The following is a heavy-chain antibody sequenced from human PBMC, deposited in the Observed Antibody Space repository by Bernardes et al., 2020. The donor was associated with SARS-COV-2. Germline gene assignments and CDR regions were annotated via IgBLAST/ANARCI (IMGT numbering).Heavy chain of an antibody. J-gene: IGHJ3*02. V-gene: IGHV4-59*01. CDR3: ARVQPDIGYSYGYWTDAFDI. D-gene: IGHD5-18*01. CDR2: IYYSGST. CDR1: GGSISSYY. Sequence: SETLSLTYTVSGGSISSYYWSWIRQPPGKGLEWIGYIYYSGSTNYNPSLKSRVTISVDTSKNQFSLKLSSVTAADTAVYYCARVQPDIGYSYGYWTDAFDIWGQGTMVTVSS.